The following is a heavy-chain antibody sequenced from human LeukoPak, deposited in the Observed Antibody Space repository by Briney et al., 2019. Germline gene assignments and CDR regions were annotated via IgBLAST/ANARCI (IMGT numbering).Heavy chain of an antibody. CDR2: MKSKTDGGTT. CDR1: GLTFSNAW. V-gene: IGHV3-15*01. Sequence: GGSLRLSCAVSGLTFSNAWMSRVRQAPGKGLEWVGRMKSKTDGGTTDYAAPVKGKFTISRDDSKNTLYLQMNSLKTEDTAVYYCTTGYCSGGPCYSSFRFDYWGQGILVTVSS. CDR3: TTGYCSGGPCYSSFRFDY. J-gene: IGHJ4*02. D-gene: IGHD2-15*01.